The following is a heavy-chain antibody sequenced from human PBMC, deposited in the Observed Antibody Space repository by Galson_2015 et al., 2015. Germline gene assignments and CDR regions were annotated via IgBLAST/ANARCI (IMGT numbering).Heavy chain of an antibody. CDR3: ARTLVRGEEGYWYFDL. CDR1: GFTFSSYD. Sequence: LRLSCAASGFTFSSYDMHWVRQATGKGLEWVSAIGTAGDTYYPGSVKGRFTISRENAKNSLYLQMNSLRAGDTAVYYCARTLVRGEEGYWYFDLWGRGTLDTVSS. V-gene: IGHV3-13*01. D-gene: IGHD3-10*01. J-gene: IGHJ2*01. CDR2: IGTAGDT.